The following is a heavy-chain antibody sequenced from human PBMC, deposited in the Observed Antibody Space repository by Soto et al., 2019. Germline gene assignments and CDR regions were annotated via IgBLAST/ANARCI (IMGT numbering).Heavy chain of an antibody. CDR3: TRGYYGSGSYPSAAFDI. D-gene: IGHD3-10*01. CDR2: IRSKAYGGTT. Sequence: GGSLRLSCTASGFTFRDYAMSWFRQAPGNGPEWVGFIRSKAYGGTTEYAASVKGRFTISRDDSKSIAYLQMNSLKTEDTAVYYCTRGYYGSGSYPSAAFDIWGQGTMVTVSS. CDR1: GFTFRDYA. V-gene: IGHV3-49*03. J-gene: IGHJ3*02.